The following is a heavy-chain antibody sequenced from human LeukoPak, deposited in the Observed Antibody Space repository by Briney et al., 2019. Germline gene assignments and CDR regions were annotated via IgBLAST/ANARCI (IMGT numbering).Heavy chain of an antibody. D-gene: IGHD3-10*01. CDR1: GFTFSSYW. Sequence: GGSLRLSCAASGFTFSSYWMSWVRQAPGKGLEWVANIKPDGSEKYHVDSVKGRFTISRDNAKNSLYLQMNSLRAEDTAVYYCARVGAGGVFAYWGQGTLVTVSS. CDR2: IKPDGSEK. CDR3: ARVGAGGVFAY. V-gene: IGHV3-7*01. J-gene: IGHJ4*02.